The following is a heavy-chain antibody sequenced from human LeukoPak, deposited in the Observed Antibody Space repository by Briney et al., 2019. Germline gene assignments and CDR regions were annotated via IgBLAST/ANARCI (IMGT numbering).Heavy chain of an antibody. Sequence: SETLSLTCAVSGVSFNDYYWSWVRQTPGRGLEWIGEINHSGYTNDSPSLKSRVTLSIDTSRKQFSLNLRSVTVADTGIYYCTRMTTGHDYWGQETLVTVSS. D-gene: IGHD4-17*01. CDR1: GVSFNDYY. J-gene: IGHJ4*02. V-gene: IGHV4-34*01. CDR2: INHSGYT. CDR3: TRMTTGHDY.